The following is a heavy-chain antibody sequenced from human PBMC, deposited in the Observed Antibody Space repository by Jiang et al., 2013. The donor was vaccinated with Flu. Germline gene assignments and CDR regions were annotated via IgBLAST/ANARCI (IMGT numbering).Heavy chain of an antibody. J-gene: IGHJ4*02. V-gene: IGHV2-5*02. Sequence: PTQTLTLTCTFSGFSLSTSGVGVGWIRQPPGKALEWLALIYWDDDKRYSPSLKSGLTITKDTSKNQVVLTMTNMDPVDTATYYCAHRQVAAPEPLYFDYWGQGTLVTVSS. D-gene: IGHD1-26*01. CDR3: AHRQVAAPEPLYFDY. CDR1: GFSLSTSGVG. CDR2: IYWDDDK.